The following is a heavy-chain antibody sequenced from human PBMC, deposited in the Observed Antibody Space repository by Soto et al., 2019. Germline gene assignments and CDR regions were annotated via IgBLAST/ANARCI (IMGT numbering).Heavy chain of an antibody. Sequence: QVQLVESGGGVVQPGRSLRLSCAASGFTFSSYGMHWVRQAPGKGLEWVAVISYDGSNKYYAGSVKGRFTISRDNSKNTLYLQMNSLRAEDTAVYYCAKDLNYWGQGTLVTVSS. CDR2: ISYDGSNK. CDR1: GFTFSSYG. CDR3: AKDLNY. V-gene: IGHV3-30*18. J-gene: IGHJ4*02.